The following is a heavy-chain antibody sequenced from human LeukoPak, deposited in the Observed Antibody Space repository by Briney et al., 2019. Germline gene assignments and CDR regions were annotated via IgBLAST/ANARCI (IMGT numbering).Heavy chain of an antibody. D-gene: IGHD4-17*01. CDR2: ISGSGGST. CDR3: AKTPRATVTTNY. V-gene: IGHV3-23*01. J-gene: IGHJ4*02. CDR1: GFTFSSYA. Sequence: GGSLRLSCAASGFTFSSYAMSWVRQAPGKGLEWVSAISGSGGSTYYADSVKGRFTISRDNSKNTLYLQMNSLRVEDTAVYYCAKTPRATVTTNYWGQGTLVTVSS.